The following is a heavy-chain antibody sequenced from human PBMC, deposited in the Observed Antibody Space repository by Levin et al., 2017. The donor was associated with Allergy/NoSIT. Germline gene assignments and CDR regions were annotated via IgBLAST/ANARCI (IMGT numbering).Heavy chain of an antibody. D-gene: IGHD3-22*01. J-gene: IGHJ4*02. CDR2: ISSSSSTI. CDR1: GFTFSSYS. CDR3: ARDETYYYDSSGYHGSD. V-gene: IGHV3-48*02. Sequence: PGGSLRLSCAASGFTFSSYSMNWVRQAPGKGLEWVSYISSSSSTIYYADSVKGRFTISRDNAKNSLYLQMNSLRDEDTAVYYCARDETYYYDSSGYHGSDWGQGTLVTVSS.